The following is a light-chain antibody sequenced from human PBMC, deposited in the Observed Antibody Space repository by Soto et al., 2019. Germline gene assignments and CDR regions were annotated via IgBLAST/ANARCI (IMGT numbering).Light chain of an antibody. CDR2: DAS. CDR3: QKYDDVPQ. V-gene: IGKV1-33*01. J-gene: IGKJ3*01. Sequence: DIQMTQSPSTLSASVGDRVTITCQASQDITNHLNWYQQKPGKAPNLLIYDASHLETGVPSRFSGSGSGTYFTLTISSLQPEDIATYYCQKYDDVPQFGPGTKVDF. CDR1: QDITNH.